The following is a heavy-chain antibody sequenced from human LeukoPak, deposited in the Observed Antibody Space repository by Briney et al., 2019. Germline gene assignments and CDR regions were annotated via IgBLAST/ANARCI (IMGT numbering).Heavy chain of an antibody. CDR2: IYYSGST. CDR1: GGSISSYY. D-gene: IGHD2-2*01. Sequence: PSETLSLTCTVSGGSISSYYWSWIRQPPGKGLEWIGYIYYSGSTNYNPSLKSRVTISVDTSKNQFSLKLSSVTAADTAVYYCARALGYYSSTSCRNWFDPWGQGTLVTVSS. CDR3: ARALGYYSSTSCRNWFDP. V-gene: IGHV4-59*01. J-gene: IGHJ5*02.